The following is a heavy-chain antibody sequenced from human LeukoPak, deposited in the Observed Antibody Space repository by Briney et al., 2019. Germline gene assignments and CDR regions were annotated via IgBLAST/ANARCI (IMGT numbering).Heavy chain of an antibody. CDR1: GFTFSSYW. CDR3: ARGRPHGNDY. CDR2: IASDGSST. D-gene: IGHD4-23*01. V-gene: IGHV3-74*01. Sequence: GGSLRLSCAASGFTFSSYWMNWVRQAPGKGLVWVSRIASDGSSTTYADSVKGRFSISRDNAKNTLYLQMNSLSVEDTAVYYCARGRPHGNDYWGQGTLVTVSS. J-gene: IGHJ4*02.